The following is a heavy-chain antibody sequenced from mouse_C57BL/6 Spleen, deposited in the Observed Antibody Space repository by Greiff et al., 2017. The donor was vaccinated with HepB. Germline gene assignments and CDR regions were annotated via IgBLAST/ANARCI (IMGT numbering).Heavy chain of an antibody. CDR2: INPNNGGT. Sequence: VQLQQSGPELVKPGASVKISCKASGYTFTDYYMNWVKQSHGKSLEWIGDINPNNGGTSYTQKFKGKATLTVDNSSSTAYMELRSLTSEDSAVYYGAGGDYWGQGTTLTVSS. J-gene: IGHJ2*01. CDR1: GYTFTDYY. CDR3: AGGDY. V-gene: IGHV1-26*01.